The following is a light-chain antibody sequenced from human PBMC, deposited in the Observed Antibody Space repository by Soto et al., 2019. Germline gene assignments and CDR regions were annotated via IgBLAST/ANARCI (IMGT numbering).Light chain of an antibody. J-gene: IGKJ1*01. CDR1: RIFSNNY. V-gene: IGKV3-20*01. CDR2: SAS. Sequence: EIVLMQSPDTLSLSPGEKATLSCSSIRIFSNNYLTWYQQKPCHSPRALSYSASNRATGIPDRFSGSGSGTDFTLTISILEREDFGVYYCQQYGSSGTLGQGTKVDIK. CDR3: QQYGSSGT.